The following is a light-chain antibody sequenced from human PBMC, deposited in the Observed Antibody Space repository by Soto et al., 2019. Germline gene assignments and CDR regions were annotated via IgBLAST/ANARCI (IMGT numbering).Light chain of an antibody. CDR3: QQYGSSPT. Sequence: EIVLTQSPGTLSLSPGERATLSCRASQSVSSSYLGWYQQKPGQAPRLLIYGTSSRATGIPDRFSGSGSGTDFILTISRLEPEDFAVYYGQQYGSSPTFGQGTKVEI. CDR2: GTS. J-gene: IGKJ1*01. CDR1: QSVSSSY. V-gene: IGKV3-20*01.